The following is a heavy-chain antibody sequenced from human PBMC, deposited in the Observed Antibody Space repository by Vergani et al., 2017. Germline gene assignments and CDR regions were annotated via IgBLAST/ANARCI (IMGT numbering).Heavy chain of an antibody. CDR2: IWYDGSNK. Sequence: QVQLVESGGGVVQPGRSLRLSCPASGFTFSLFRMHWVRQAPGKACEWFSVIWYDGSNKYYADSVKGRFTISRDNSKNTLYLQMNSLRAEDTAVYYCAKDEGFSNWFDPWGQGTLVTVSS. CDR3: AKDEGFSNWFDP. J-gene: IGHJ5*02. CDR1: GFTFSLFR. V-gene: IGHV3-33*06.